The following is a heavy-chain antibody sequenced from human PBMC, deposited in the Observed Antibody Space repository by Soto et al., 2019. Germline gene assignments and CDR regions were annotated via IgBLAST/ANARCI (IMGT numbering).Heavy chain of an antibody. Sequence: ASVKVSCKASGYTFTSYAMHWVRQAPGQRLEWMGWINAGNGNTKYSQKFQGRVTITRDTSASTAYMELSSLRSEDTAVYYCASPTHYSSSWLGDAFYIWGQGTMVPVSS. V-gene: IGHV1-3*01. J-gene: IGHJ3*02. CDR2: INAGNGNT. CDR1: GYTFTSYA. D-gene: IGHD6-13*01. CDR3: ASPTHYSSSWLGDAFYI.